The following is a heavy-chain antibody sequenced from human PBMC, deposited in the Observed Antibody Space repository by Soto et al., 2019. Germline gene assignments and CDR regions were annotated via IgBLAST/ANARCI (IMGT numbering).Heavy chain of an antibody. CDR3: ARARGSYYYYYGMDV. Sequence: GASVEVSCKASGGTFSSYASSWVRQAPGQGLEWMGGIIPIFGTANYAQKFQGRVTITADESTSTAYMELSSPRSEDTAVYYCARARGSYYYYYGMDVWGQGTTVTVSS. J-gene: IGHJ6*02. CDR2: IIPIFGTA. D-gene: IGHD3-10*01. CDR1: GGTFSSYA. V-gene: IGHV1-69*13.